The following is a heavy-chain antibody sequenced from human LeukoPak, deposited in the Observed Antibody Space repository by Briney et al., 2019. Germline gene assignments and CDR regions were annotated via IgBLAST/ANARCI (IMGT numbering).Heavy chain of an antibody. CDR3: ARGGNVDDYGDQRPYDWFDP. J-gene: IGHJ5*02. CDR1: GYTFTSYD. Sequence: ASVKVSCKASGYTFTSYDINWVRQATGQGLEWMGWMNPNSGNTGYAQKFLGRVTITRNTSISTAYMELSSLRSEDTAVYYCARGGNVDDYGDQRPYDWFDPWGQGTLVTVSS. V-gene: IGHV1-8*03. D-gene: IGHD4-17*01. CDR2: MNPNSGNT.